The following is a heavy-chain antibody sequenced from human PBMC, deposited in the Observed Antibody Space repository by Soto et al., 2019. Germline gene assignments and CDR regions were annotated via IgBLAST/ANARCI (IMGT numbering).Heavy chain of an antibody. D-gene: IGHD3-22*01. V-gene: IGHV4-39*01. Sequence: SETLSLTGTVSGGSISSSSYYWGWIRQPPGKGLEWIGSIYYSGSTYYNPSLKSRVTISVDTSKNQFSLKLSSVTAADTAVYYCASRYYYDSSGYNLDDAFDIWGQGTMVTVSS. CDR3: ASRYYYDSSGYNLDDAFDI. CDR1: GGSISSSSYY. J-gene: IGHJ3*02. CDR2: IYYSGST.